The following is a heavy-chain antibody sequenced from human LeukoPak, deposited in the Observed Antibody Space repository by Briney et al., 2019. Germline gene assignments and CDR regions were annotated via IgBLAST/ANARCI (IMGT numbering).Heavy chain of an antibody. J-gene: IGHJ5*02. V-gene: IGHV4-59*11. CDR3: ARGRDWFDP. Sequence: SETLSLTCSVPGGSISSHYWSWIRQPPGKGLEWIAYIYYSGNSNTNPSLKSRVTMSVDTSRNQFSLKLSSVTAADTAVYYCARGRDWFDPWGQGTLVTVSS. CDR2: IYYSGNS. CDR1: GGSISSHY.